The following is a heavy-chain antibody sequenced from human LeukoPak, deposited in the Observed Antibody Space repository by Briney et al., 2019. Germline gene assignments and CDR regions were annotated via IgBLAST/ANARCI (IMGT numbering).Heavy chain of an antibody. V-gene: IGHV4-34*01. CDR2: INHSGST. J-gene: IGHJ4*02. CDR3: ARGRGYSGYVGEYYFDY. CDR1: GGSFSGYY. Sequence: SETLSLTCAVYGGSFSGYYWSWIRQPPGKGLEWIGEINHSGSTNYNPSLKSRVTISVDTSKNQFSLKLSSVTAADTAVYYCARGRGYSGYVGEYYFDYWGQGTLVNVSS. D-gene: IGHD5-12*01.